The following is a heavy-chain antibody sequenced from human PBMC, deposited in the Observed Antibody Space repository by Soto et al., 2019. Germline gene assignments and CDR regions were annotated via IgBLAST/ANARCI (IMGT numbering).Heavy chain of an antibody. Sequence: ASVKVSCKASGYTFTSYYMHWVRQAPGQGLEWMGIINPSGGSTSYAQKFQGRVTMTRDTSTSTVYMELSSLRSEDTAVYYCARALAAAGADLGYYGMDVWGQGTTVTLSS. CDR3: ARALAAAGADLGYYGMDV. CDR2: INPSGGST. J-gene: IGHJ6*02. V-gene: IGHV1-46*01. D-gene: IGHD6-13*01. CDR1: GYTFTSYY.